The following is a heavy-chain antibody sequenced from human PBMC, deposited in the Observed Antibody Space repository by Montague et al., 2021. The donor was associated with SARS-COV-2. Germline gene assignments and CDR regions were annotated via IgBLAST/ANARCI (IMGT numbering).Heavy chain of an antibody. D-gene: IGHD1-14*01. J-gene: IGHJ4*02. CDR1: GGSISSSSYY. CDR3: ASVATPSDTGYFDY. Sequence: SETLSLTCTVSGGSISSSSYYWGWIRQPPGKGLEWIGSIYYSGSTYYNLSLKSRVTISVDTTKNQLSLKLSSVTAADTAVYYCASVATPSDTGYFDYWGQGTLVTVSS. CDR2: IYYSGST. V-gene: IGHV4-39*07.